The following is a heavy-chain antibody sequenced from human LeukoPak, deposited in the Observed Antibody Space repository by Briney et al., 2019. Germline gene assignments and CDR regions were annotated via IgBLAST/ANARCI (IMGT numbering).Heavy chain of an antibody. Sequence: GGSLRLSCAASGFTFSSYAMSWVRQAPGKGLEWVSAISGSGGGGSTYYADSVKGRFTISRDNSKNTLYLQMNSLGAEDTAIYYCATAYKADYWGQGTLVTVSS. V-gene: IGHV3-23*01. CDR2: ISGSGGGGST. CDR1: GFTFSSYA. J-gene: IGHJ4*02. D-gene: IGHD1-14*01. CDR3: ATAYKADY.